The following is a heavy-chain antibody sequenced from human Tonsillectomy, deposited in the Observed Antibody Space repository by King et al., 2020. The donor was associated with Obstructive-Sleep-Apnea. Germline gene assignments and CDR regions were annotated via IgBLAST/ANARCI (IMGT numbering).Heavy chain of an antibody. J-gene: IGHJ4*02. V-gene: IGHV3-23*04. CDR2: NSGSGGST. D-gene: IGHD6-19*01. CDR1: GFTFSSYA. CDR3: AKARQPYVSGEDYFDY. Sequence: VQLVESGGGLVHPGGSLRLSCAASGFTFSSYAISWVRHAPGKGLEWVSVNSGSGGSTYYANSVKGRFTISRDNSKTTLYLQMNSLRAEDTAVYYCAKARQPYVSGEDYFDYWGQGTLVTVSS.